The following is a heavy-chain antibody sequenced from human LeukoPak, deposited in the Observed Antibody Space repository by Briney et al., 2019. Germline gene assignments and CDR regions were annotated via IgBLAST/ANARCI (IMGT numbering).Heavy chain of an antibody. CDR3: ARETPLEGFASGQDAFDI. CDR2: ISYDGRNK. D-gene: IGHD3-10*01. CDR1: GFSLSRHA. J-gene: IGHJ3*02. Sequence: PGGSLRLSCAASGFSLSRHAMHWVRQAPGKGPEWVAVISYDGRNKYYLDSVKGRFSISRDNSKNTLNLQMDSLRPEDTAVYYCARETPLEGFASGQDAFDIWGQGTMVTVSS. V-gene: IGHV3-30*03.